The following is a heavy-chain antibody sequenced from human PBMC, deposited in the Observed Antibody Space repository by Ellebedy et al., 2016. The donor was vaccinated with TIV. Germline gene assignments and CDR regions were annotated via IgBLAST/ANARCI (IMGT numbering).Heavy chain of an antibody. CDR2: ISSSAHTI. CDR3: ARGSFYDSSGYYYSFGNTFDY. V-gene: IGHV3-48*02. J-gene: IGHJ4*02. D-gene: IGHD3-22*01. CDR1: GFSFSGYS. Sequence: GGSLRLSCAASGFSFSGYSMNWVRQAPGKGLEWVSYISSSAHTIYYADSVKGRFTISRHNAKNSLYLQMNSRRDEDTAVYYCARGSFYDSSGYYYSFGNTFDYWGQGTLVTVSS.